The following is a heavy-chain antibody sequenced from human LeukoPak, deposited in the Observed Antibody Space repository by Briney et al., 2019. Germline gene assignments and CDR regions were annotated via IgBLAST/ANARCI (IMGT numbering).Heavy chain of an antibody. D-gene: IGHD1-26*01. CDR3: ARDRTGNYYAFDV. CDR1: GFAFSTYT. J-gene: IGHJ3*01. Sequence: GGSLRLSCAASGFAFSTYTIHWVRQTPGKGLEWVAVISDDGSNKYFAESVKGRFTISRDNSKNTLYLQMNSLGAEDTALYYCARDRTGNYYAFDVWGQGTTVTVSS. V-gene: IGHV3-30-3*01. CDR2: ISDDGSNK.